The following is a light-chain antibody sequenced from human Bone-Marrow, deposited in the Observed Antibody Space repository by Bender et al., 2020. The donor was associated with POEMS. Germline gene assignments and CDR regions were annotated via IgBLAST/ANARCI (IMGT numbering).Light chain of an antibody. V-gene: IGLV2-8*01. CDR1: SSDVGGYDY. CDR3: SSYVGSSSVV. Sequence: QSALTQPPSASGSPGQSVTISCTGTSSDVGGYDYVSWYQQYPGKAPKLMISEVSRRPSGVPDRFSGSKSGNTASLTVSGLQAEDEADYYCSSYVGSSSVVFGGGTKLTVL. CDR2: EVS. J-gene: IGLJ2*01.